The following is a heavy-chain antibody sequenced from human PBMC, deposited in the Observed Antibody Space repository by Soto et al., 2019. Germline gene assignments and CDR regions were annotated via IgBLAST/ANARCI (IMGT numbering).Heavy chain of an antibody. D-gene: IGHD3-9*01. J-gene: IGHJ5*02. CDR3: AKDPQDYDILTGYYGPTGFDP. CDR2: ISYDGSNK. V-gene: IGHV3-30*18. Sequence: GSLRLSCAASGFTFSSYGMHWVRQAPGKGLEWVAVISYDGSNKYYADSVKGRFTISRDNSKNTLYLQMNSLRAEDTAVYYCAKDPQDYDILTGYYGPTGFDPWGQGTLVTVSS. CDR1: GFTFSSYG.